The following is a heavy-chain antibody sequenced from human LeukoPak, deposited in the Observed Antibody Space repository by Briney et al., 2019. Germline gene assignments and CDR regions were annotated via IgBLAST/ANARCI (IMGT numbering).Heavy chain of an antibody. CDR1: GFTFSNYA. Sequence: GGSLRLSCAASGFTFSNYAMNWVRQVPGKGLEWVSTISGSGGSTTYADSVKGRFTISRDNSKNMLYLQMNSLRAEDTAVYYCAKNRGHCVDGVCHNYYYMDVWGRGTTVTVSS. J-gene: IGHJ6*03. V-gene: IGHV3-23*01. CDR2: ISGSGGST. D-gene: IGHD2-8*02. CDR3: AKNRGHCVDGVCHNYYYMDV.